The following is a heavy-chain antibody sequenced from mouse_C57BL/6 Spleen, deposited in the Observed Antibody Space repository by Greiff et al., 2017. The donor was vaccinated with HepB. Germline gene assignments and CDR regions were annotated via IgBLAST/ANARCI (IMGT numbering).Heavy chain of an antibody. J-gene: IGHJ2*01. Sequence: EVKLMESGPGLVKPSQSLSLTCSVTGYSITSGYYWNWIRQFPGNKLEWMGYISYDGSNNYNPSLKNRISITRDTSKNQFFLKLNSVTTEDTATYYCAMPFHYGGYWGQGTTLTVSS. CDR2: ISYDGSN. CDR3: AMPFHYGGY. CDR1: GYSITSGYY. V-gene: IGHV3-6*01. D-gene: IGHD1-2*01.